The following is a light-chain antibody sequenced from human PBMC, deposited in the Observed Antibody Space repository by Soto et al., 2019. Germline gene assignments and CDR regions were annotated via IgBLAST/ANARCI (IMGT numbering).Light chain of an antibody. Sequence: EIVLTQSPGTLSLSPGERATLSCRASQSVSSSYLAWYQQKPGQAPSLLIYGAYTRSTCIPERFSGSGSGTDFTLTISRLEPEDFAVYSCQQYDSSPRTFGQGTKVEI. V-gene: IGKV3-20*01. J-gene: IGKJ1*01. CDR2: GAY. CDR1: QSVSSSY. CDR3: QQYDSSPRT.